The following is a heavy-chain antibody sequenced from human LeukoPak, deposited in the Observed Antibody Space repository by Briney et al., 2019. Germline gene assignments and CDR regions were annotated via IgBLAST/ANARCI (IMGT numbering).Heavy chain of an antibody. V-gene: IGHV1-8*02. Sequence: ASVKVSCKASGGTFSSYAINWVRQATGQGLEWMGWMNPNSGNTGYAQKFQGRVTMTRNTSISTAYMELSSLRSEDTAVYYCARGYRGWNYFWGQGTLVTVSS. D-gene: IGHD1-7*01. CDR1: GGTFSSYA. CDR2: MNPNSGNT. J-gene: IGHJ4*02. CDR3: ARGYRGWNYF.